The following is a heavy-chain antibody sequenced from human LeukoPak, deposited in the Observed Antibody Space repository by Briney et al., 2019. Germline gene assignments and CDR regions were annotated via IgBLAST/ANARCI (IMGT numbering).Heavy chain of an antibody. Sequence: GGSLRLSCAASGFTFSSYAMHWVRQAPGKGLEGVAVISYDGSNKYYADSVKGRFTISRDNSKNTLYLQMNSLRAEDTAVYYCARLGVHCSSTSCHWFDYWGQGTLVTVSS. CDR3: ARLGVHCSSTSCHWFDY. CDR2: ISYDGSNK. D-gene: IGHD2-2*01. CDR1: GFTFSSYA. J-gene: IGHJ4*02. V-gene: IGHV3-30-3*01.